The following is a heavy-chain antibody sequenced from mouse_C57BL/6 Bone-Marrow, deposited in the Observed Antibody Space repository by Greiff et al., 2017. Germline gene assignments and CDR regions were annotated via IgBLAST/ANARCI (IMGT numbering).Heavy chain of an antibody. V-gene: IGHV1-82*01. CDR3: ARFGNGDY. CDR2: IYPGDGDT. D-gene: IGHD2-1*01. CDR1: GYAFSSSW. J-gene: IGHJ2*01. Sequence: QVQLKESGPELVKPGASVKISCKASGYAFSSSWMNWVKQRPGKGLEWIGRIYPGDGDTNYNGKFKGKATLTADKSSSTAYMQLSSLTSEDSAVYFCARFGNGDYWGQGTTLTVSS.